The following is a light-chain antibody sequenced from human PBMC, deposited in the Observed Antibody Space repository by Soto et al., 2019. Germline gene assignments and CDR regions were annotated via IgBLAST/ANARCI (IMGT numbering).Light chain of an antibody. CDR3: QVFGSSPRYT. Sequence: EIVLTQSPGTLSLSPGERATLCCRTSESVTSTYLAWYQQKPGQPPRLLIYAASSRATGIPDRFSGSGSGTDFTLTISRLEPEDFAVYYCQVFGSSPRYTFGRGTKLEIK. CDR1: ESVTSTY. CDR2: AAS. J-gene: IGKJ2*01. V-gene: IGKV3-20*01.